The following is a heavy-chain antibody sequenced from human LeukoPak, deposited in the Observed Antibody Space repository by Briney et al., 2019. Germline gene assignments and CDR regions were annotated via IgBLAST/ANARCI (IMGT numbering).Heavy chain of an antibody. CDR1: GYTFTGYY. CDR3: ARENFFVGENWFDP. J-gene: IGHJ5*02. Sequence: GASVKVSCKASGYTFTGYYMHWVRQAPGQGLEWMGWINPNSGGTNYAQKFQGRVTMTTDTSTSTAYMELRSLRSDDTAVYYCARENFFVGENWFDPWGQGTLVTVSS. CDR2: INPNSGGT. V-gene: IGHV1-2*02. D-gene: IGHD3-16*01.